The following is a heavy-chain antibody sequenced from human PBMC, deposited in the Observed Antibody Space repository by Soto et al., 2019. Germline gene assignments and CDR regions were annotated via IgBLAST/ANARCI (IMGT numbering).Heavy chain of an antibody. J-gene: IGHJ3*02. V-gene: IGHV3-33*01. CDR3: ARGRGGSYGGNSAHFDI. Sequence: GGSHRLSCESSGCQFIGFGMHWVRQAPGKGLEWVAVIWYDGSKKYYADCVKGRFTISRDNSKNALYLQMNSLRAEDTAVYYCARGRGGSYGGNSAHFDIWGQGTLVTVSS. CDR2: IWYDGSKK. D-gene: IGHD4-17*01. CDR1: GCQFIGFG.